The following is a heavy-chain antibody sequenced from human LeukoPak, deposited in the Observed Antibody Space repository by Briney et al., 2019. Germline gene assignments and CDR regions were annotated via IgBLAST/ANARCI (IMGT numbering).Heavy chain of an antibody. CDR3: ASDGGYCSGGSCYYGMDV. Sequence: SETLSLTCTVSGGSISSYYWSWIRQPAGQGLEWIGRIYTSGSTNYNPSLKSRVTMSVDTSKNQFSLKLSSVTAADTAVYYCASDGGYCSGGSCYYGMDVWGQGTTVTVSS. V-gene: IGHV4-4*07. CDR1: GGSISSYY. D-gene: IGHD2-15*01. CDR2: IYTSGST. J-gene: IGHJ6*02.